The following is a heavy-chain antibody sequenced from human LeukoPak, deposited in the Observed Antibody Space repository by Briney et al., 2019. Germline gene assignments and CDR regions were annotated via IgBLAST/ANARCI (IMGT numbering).Heavy chain of an antibody. J-gene: IGHJ4*02. CDR3: ARGRGDYIWGSYRYYVSYYFDY. Sequence: PSETLSLTCAVYGGSFSGYYWSWIRLPPGKGLEWIGEINHSGSTNYNPSLKSRVTISVDTSKNQFSLKLSSVTAADTAVYYCARGRGDYIWGSYRYYVSYYFDYWGQGTLVTVSS. V-gene: IGHV4-34*01. CDR2: INHSGST. CDR1: GGSFSGYY. D-gene: IGHD3-16*02.